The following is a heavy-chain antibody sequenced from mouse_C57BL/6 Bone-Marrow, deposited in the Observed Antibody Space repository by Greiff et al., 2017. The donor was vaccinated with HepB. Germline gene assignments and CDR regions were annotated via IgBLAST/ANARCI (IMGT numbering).Heavy chain of an antibody. CDR3: VRYYYGSSYGFAY. V-gene: IGHV10-1*01. CDR1: GFSFNTYA. D-gene: IGHD1-1*01. Sequence: GGGLVQPKGSLKLSCAASGFSFNTYAMNWVRQAPGKGLEWVARIRSKSNNYATYYADSVKDRFTISRDDSESMLYLQMNNLKTEDTAMYYCVRYYYGSSYGFAYWGQGTLVTVSA. J-gene: IGHJ3*01. CDR2: IRSKSNNYAT.